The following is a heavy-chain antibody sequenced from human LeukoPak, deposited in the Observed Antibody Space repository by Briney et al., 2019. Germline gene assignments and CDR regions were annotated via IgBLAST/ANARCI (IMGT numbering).Heavy chain of an antibody. D-gene: IGHD2-15*01. CDR2: ISSSSSII. J-gene: IGHJ6*03. CDR1: GFTFSSYS. Sequence: PGGSLRLSCAASGFTFSSYSMNWVRQAPGRGLEWVSYISSSSSIIYYVDSVKGRFTISRDNAKNSLYLQMNRLRAEDMAVYYCARVVEATRPYMDVWGKGTTVTVSS. CDR3: ARVVEATRPYMDV. V-gene: IGHV3-48*04.